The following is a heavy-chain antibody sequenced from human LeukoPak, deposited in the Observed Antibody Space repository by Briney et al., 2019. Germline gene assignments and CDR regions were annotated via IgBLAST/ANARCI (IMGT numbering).Heavy chain of an antibody. D-gene: IGHD3-3*01. CDR3: AKRDYNFWSGYNY. Sequence: GGSLRLSCAASGFTFNNYAMSWVRQAPGKGLEWVSSISDSGSSTYYADSVKGRFTISRDNSKNTLYLQMNSLRAEDTAIYYCAKRDYNFWSGYNYWGQGTLVTVSS. CDR2: ISDSGSST. J-gene: IGHJ4*02. CDR1: GFTFNNYA. V-gene: IGHV3-23*01.